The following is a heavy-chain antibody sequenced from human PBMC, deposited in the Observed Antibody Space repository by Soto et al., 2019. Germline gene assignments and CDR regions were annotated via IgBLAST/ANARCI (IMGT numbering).Heavy chain of an antibody. V-gene: IGHV3-23*01. J-gene: IGHJ5*02. CDR3: AKDPKSTVGFNWFDP. CDR1: GFTFGSYA. D-gene: IGHD2-8*02. Sequence: EMQLSESGGGLVQPGGSLRLSCAASGFTFGSYAMSWVRQAPGKGLEWVSAISGGGSGTYYADSVKGRFTISRDNSKKTLFLQMNSLRVEDTAIYYCAKDPKSTVGFNWFDPWGQGTLVTVSS. CDR2: ISGGGSGT.